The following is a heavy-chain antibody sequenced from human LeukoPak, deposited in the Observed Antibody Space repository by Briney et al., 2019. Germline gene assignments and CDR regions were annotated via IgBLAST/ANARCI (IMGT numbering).Heavy chain of an antibody. D-gene: IGHD5-12*01. CDR2: ISGSGAST. CDR1: GFTFNNYA. J-gene: IGHJ3*02. CDR3: AKGDHYSGYDNDGFDI. Sequence: PGGSLRLSCAASGFTFNNYAMSWVRQAPGKGLEWVSAISGSGASTYNADSVKGRFTISRDNSKNTVLLQMNSLRVEDTAVYYCAKGDHYSGYDNDGFDIWGQGTMVTVSS. V-gene: IGHV3-23*01.